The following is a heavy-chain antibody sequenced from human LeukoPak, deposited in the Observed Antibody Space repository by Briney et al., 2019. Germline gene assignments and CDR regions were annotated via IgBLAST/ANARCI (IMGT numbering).Heavy chain of an antibody. Sequence: GGSLRLSCAASGFTVSSNYMNWVRQAPGKGLEWVSLIYSGGTTYYADSVKGRFAISRDSSKNTLYLQMNGLRAEDTAVYYCASTRFSPTYYYYYMDVWGKGTTVTVSS. D-gene: IGHD3-3*01. CDR3: ASTRFSPTYYYYYMDV. CDR1: GFTVSSNY. J-gene: IGHJ6*03. V-gene: IGHV3-53*01. CDR2: IYSGGTT.